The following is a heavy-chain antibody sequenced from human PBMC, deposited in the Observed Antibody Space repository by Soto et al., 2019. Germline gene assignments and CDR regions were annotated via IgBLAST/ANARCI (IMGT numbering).Heavy chain of an antibody. CDR3: ARDKYYDSSGSYYFDY. D-gene: IGHD3-22*01. CDR1: GRTFSSYA. V-gene: IGHV1-69*13. J-gene: IGHJ4*02. CDR2: IIPIFGTA. Sequence: GASVKVSCKASGRTFSSYAISWVRQAPGQGLEWMGGIIPIFGTANYAQKFQGRVTITADESTSTAYMELSSLRSEDTAVYYCARDKYYDSSGSYYFDYWGQGTLVTVSS.